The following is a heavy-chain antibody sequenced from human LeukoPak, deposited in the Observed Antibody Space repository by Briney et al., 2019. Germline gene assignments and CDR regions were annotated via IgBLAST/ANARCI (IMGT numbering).Heavy chain of an antibody. CDR3: AREVGASDY. Sequence: SETLSLTCTVSGGSISSSSYYWGWIRQPPGKGLEWIGSIYYSGSTYYNPSLKSRVTISVDTSKDQFSLKLSSVTAADTAVYYCAREVGASDYWGQGTLVTVSS. V-gene: IGHV4-39*01. D-gene: IGHD1-26*01. CDR1: GGSISSSSYY. CDR2: IYYSGST. J-gene: IGHJ4*02.